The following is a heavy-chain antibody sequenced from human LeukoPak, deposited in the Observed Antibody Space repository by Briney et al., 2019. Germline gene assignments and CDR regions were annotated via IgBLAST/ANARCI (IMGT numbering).Heavy chain of an antibody. CDR1: GFTFSSYW. Sequence: GGSLRLSCVASGFTFSSYWMHWVRQDPRKGLVWVSRINGDGSNINYADSVRGRFTISRDNAKNTLYLQMNSLRAEDTALYYCAKAGPPWELRGGRAYYYYGMDVWGQGTTVTVSS. CDR2: INGDGSNI. CDR3: AKAGPPWELRGGRAYYYYGMDV. D-gene: IGHD1-26*01. J-gene: IGHJ6*02. V-gene: IGHV3-74*01.